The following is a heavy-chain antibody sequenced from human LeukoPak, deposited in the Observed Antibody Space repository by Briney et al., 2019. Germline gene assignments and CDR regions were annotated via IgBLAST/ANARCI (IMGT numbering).Heavy chain of an antibody. CDR1: GFTFSSYS. V-gene: IGHV3-21*01. CDR2: ISSSSSYI. D-gene: IGHD2/OR15-2a*01. CDR3: ARVGIWGSYNWFDP. Sequence: GGSLRLSCAASGFTFSSYSMNWVRQAPGKGLEWVSSISSSSSYIYYADSVKGRFTISRDNAKNSLYLQMNSLRAEDTAVYYCARVGIWGSYNWFDPWGQGTLVTVSS. J-gene: IGHJ5*02.